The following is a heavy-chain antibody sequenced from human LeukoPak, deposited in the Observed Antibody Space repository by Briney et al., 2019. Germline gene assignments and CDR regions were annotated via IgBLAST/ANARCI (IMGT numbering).Heavy chain of an antibody. CDR2: IDYSGST. D-gene: IGHD1-1*01. CDR1: GGSIGSYY. J-gene: IGHJ5*02. CDR3: AREGTAGTNLNWFDP. Sequence: SETLSLTCAVSGGSIGSYYWSWVRQPPGKGLEWIAYIDYSGSTRYNSSLESRLTISVDTSKNQFSLKLSSVTAADTAVYYCAREGTAGTNLNWFDPWGQGTLVTVSS. V-gene: IGHV4-59*01.